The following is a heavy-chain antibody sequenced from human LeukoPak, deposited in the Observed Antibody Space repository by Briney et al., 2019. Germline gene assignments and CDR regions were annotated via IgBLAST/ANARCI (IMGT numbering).Heavy chain of an antibody. V-gene: IGHV3-7*01. J-gene: IGHJ4*02. CDR1: GFTFSSYW. CDR2: IKQDGSEK. Sequence: GGSLRLSCAAPGFTFSSYWMSWVRQAPGKGLEWVANIKQDGSEKYYVDSVKGRFTISRDIAKNSLYLQMNSLRAEDTAAYYCARDAYYDSSGYTKNFDYWGQGTLVTVSS. CDR3: ARDAYYDSSGYTKNFDY. D-gene: IGHD3-22*01.